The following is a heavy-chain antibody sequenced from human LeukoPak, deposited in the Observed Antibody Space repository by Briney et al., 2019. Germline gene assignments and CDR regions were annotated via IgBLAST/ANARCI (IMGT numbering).Heavy chain of an antibody. J-gene: IGHJ4*02. CDR3: ARVPYYDSGSYYNV. D-gene: IGHD3-10*01. CDR2: INSDGNST. CDR1: GFTFSRDW. Sequence: GGSLRLSCAASGFTFSRDWMHWVRQTPGQGLVWVSRINSDGNSTSYADSVKGRFTISRDNAKNTLYLQMNSLRAEDTALYYCARVPYYDSGSYYNVWGQGTLVTVSS. V-gene: IGHV3-74*01.